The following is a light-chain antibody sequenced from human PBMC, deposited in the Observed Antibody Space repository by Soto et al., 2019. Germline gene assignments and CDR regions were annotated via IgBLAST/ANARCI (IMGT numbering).Light chain of an antibody. J-gene: IGKJ1*01. CDR2: GAS. CDR1: QSVISN. V-gene: IGKV3-20*01. Sequence: EIVMTQSPATLSVSPGERATLSCRSSQSVISNLAWYQQKPGQAPRLLIYGASTRATGIPDRFSGSGSGTDFTLTISRLEPQDFAVYYCQQYGSSPRTFGQGTKVDI. CDR3: QQYGSSPRT.